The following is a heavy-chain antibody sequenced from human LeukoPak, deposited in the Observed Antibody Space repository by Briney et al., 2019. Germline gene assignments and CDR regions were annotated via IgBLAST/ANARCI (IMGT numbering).Heavy chain of an antibody. V-gene: IGHV3-9*01. CDR2: ISWNSGSM. CDR1: GFSVGTYY. J-gene: IGHJ4*02. D-gene: IGHD3-22*01. Sequence: PGGSLRLSCVDSGFSVGTYYLSWVRQAPGKGLEWVSGISWNSGSMGYADSVKGRFTISRDNAKNSLYLQMNSLRAEDTALYYCAKDSFNYYDSSGYPDYWGQGTLVTVSS. CDR3: AKDSFNYYDSSGYPDY.